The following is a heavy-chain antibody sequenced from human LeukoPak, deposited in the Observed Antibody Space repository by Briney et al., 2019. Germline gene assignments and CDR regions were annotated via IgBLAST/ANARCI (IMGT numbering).Heavy chain of an antibody. CDR2: IYYSGST. D-gene: IGHD3-9*01. CDR3: ATRRYDILTGYYENWFDP. J-gene: IGHJ5*02. Sequence: PSETLSLTCTVSGGSIRIYYWSWLRQPPGKGLEWLGYIYYSGSTNYNPSLKSRVTISVDTSKNQFSLKPSSVTAADTAVYYCATRRYDILTGYYENWFDPWGQGTLVTVSS. V-gene: IGHV4-59*08. CDR1: GGSIRIYY.